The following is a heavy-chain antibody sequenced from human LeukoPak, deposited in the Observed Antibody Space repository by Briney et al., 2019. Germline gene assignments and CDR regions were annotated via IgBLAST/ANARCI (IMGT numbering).Heavy chain of an antibody. J-gene: IGHJ6*03. Sequence: SSETLSLTCTVSGGSISSSSYYWGWIRQPPGKGLEWIGSIYYSGSTYYNPSLKSRVTISVDTSKNQFSLKLSSVTAADTAVYYCRVYDSSGYYEDYYYMDVWGKGTMVTVSS. CDR2: IYYSGST. D-gene: IGHD3-22*01. CDR3: RVYDSSGYYEDYYYMDV. CDR1: GGSISSSSYY. V-gene: IGHV4-39*01.